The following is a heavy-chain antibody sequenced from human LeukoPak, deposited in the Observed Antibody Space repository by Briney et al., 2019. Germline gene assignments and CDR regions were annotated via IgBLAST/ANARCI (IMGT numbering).Heavy chain of an antibody. Sequence: GSLRLSCAASGFTLSSYTMTWVRQPPGKGLEWIGEINHSGSTNYNPSLKSRVTISVDTSKNQFSLKLSSVTAADTAVYYCARGQVKQQLLPRTGSRDYYYYMDVWGKGTTVTVSS. J-gene: IGHJ6*03. D-gene: IGHD6-13*01. CDR3: ARGQVKQQLLPRTGSRDYYYYMDV. CDR1: GFTLSSYT. V-gene: IGHV4-34*01. CDR2: INHSGST.